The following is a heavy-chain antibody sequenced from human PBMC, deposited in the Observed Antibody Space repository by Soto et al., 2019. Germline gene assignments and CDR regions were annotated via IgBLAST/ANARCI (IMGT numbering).Heavy chain of an antibody. V-gene: IGHV4-34*01. D-gene: IGHD3-3*01. CDR2: INHSGST. Sequence: SETLSLTXAVYGGSFSGYYWSWIRQPPGKGLEWIGEINHSGSTNYNPSLKSRVTISVDTSKNQFSLKLSSVTAADTAVYYCARDLKNQYHDFWSGYPGVYYYGMDVWGQGTTVTVSS. CDR3: ARDLKNQYHDFWSGYPGVYYYGMDV. CDR1: GGSFSGYY. J-gene: IGHJ6*02.